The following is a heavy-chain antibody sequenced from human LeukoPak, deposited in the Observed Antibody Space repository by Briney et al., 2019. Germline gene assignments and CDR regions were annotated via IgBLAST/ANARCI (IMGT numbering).Heavy chain of an antibody. D-gene: IGHD1-14*01. CDR2: IKGDGSST. Sequence: GGSLRLSCAASGFTFSSYWMHWVRQAPGKGLVWVSRIKGDGSSTSYADSVKGRLTISRDNAKNTLYLQMNSLRGEDTAVYYCARDIGTDWGQGTLVTVSS. V-gene: IGHV3-74*01. CDR1: GFTFSSYW. CDR3: ARDIGTD. J-gene: IGHJ4*02.